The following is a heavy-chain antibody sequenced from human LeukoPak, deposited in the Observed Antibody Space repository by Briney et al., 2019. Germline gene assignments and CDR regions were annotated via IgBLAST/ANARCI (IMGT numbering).Heavy chain of an antibody. Sequence: GGSLRLSCAASGFTFSDYYMSWLRQAPGKGLEWVSYISSSGSTIYYADSVKGRFTISRDNAKNSLSLQMNSLRAEDTAVYYCARDLATYYYDSSGYYYVDYWGQGTLVTVSS. CDR2: ISSSGSTI. V-gene: IGHV3-11*01. CDR3: ARDLATYYYDSSGYYYVDY. D-gene: IGHD3-22*01. CDR1: GFTFSDYY. J-gene: IGHJ4*02.